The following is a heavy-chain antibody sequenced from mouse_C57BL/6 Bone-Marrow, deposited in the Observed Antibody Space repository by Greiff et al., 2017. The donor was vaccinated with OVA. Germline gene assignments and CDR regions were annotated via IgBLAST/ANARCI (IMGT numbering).Heavy chain of an antibody. CDR3: VRQGGYALDY. J-gene: IGHJ2*01. V-gene: IGHV10-1*01. CDR2: IRSKSNNYAT. D-gene: IGHD2-2*01. CDR1: GFSFNTYA. Sequence: EVKLMESGGGLVQPKGSLKLSCAASGFSFNTYAMNWVRQAPGKGLEWVARIRSKSNNYATYYADSVKDRFTISRDDSESMLYLQMNNLKTEDTAMYYCVRQGGYALDYWGQGTTLTVSS.